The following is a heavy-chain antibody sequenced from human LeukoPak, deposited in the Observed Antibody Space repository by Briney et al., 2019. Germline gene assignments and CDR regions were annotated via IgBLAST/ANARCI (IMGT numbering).Heavy chain of an antibody. D-gene: IGHD3-3*01. J-gene: IGHJ5*02. CDR2: IRSKAYGGTT. V-gene: IGHV3-49*04. CDR1: GFTFGDYA. Sequence: GGSLRLSCTASGFTFGDYAMSWVRQAPGKGLEWVGFIRSKAYGGTTEYAASVKGRFTISRDDSKSIAYLQMNSLKTEDTAVYYCTRAVLRFHSFGFDPWGQGTLVTVSS. CDR3: TRAVLRFHSFGFDP.